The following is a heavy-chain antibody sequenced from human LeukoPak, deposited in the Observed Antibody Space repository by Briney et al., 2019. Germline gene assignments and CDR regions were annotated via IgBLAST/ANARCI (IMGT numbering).Heavy chain of an antibody. CDR1: GGTFSSYA. V-gene: IGHV1-69*13. CDR2: IIPIFGTA. J-gene: IGHJ4*02. CDR3: ARGGGITMTLDY. Sequence: SVKVSCKASGGTFSSYAISWVRQAPGQGLEWMGGIIPIFGTANYAQKFQGRVTIIADESTSTAYMELSSLRSEDTAVYYCARGGGITMTLDYWGQGTLVTVSS. D-gene: IGHD3-22*01.